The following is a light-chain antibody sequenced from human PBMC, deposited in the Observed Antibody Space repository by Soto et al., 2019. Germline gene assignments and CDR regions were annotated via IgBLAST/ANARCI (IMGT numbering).Light chain of an antibody. V-gene: IGKV1-39*01. J-gene: IGKJ1*01. CDR1: QSIGSY. Sequence: DIRMTQSPSSLSASVGDRVTIPCRASQSIGSYLNWYQPKTGKAPKLLIYFASALQSGVPSRFSGSESETHFTLTISSLQPDDLATYYCQQSYNTPGTFGQGTKVEIQ. CDR3: QQSYNTPGT. CDR2: FAS.